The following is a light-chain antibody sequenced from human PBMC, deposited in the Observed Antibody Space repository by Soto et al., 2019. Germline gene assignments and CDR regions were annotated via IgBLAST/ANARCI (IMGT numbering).Light chain of an antibody. J-gene: IGKJ2*01. CDR1: QSVASTG. V-gene: IGKV3-20*01. Sequence: EIVLTQSPGTLSLSTGERATLSCRASQSVASTGLAWYQQKPGQAPRLLIHAASSRATGIPDRFSGSGSGTDFSLTISRLEPEDFAVYYYQKYGGPLLYTFGPGTKLEI. CDR2: AAS. CDR3: QKYGGPLLYT.